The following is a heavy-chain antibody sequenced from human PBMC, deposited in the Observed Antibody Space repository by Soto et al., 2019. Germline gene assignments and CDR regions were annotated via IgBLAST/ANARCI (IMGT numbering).Heavy chain of an antibody. Sequence: GGSLRLSCAASGFTFTDYAFHWVRQAPGKGLEWVAVIWYDGSSRYYGDSVKGRFTISRDDSKNTVSLQMDSLRDDDTAVYFCARDSLNRISGPTGLDPWGQG. D-gene: IGHD2-15*01. V-gene: IGHV3-33*03. J-gene: IGHJ5*02. CDR3: ARDSLNRISGPTGLDP. CDR2: IWYDGSSR. CDR1: GFTFTDYA.